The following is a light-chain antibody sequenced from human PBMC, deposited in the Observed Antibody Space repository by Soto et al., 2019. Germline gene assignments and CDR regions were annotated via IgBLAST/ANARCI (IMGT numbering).Light chain of an antibody. CDR2: DAS. Sequence: DIQMTQSPSTLSASVGDGVTITCRASQNISVWLAWYQQRPGKAPKFLIYDASSLETGVPSRFSGSGSGTEFTLTIRSLQTDDVATYYCQQYDSSSPTFGQGTKLEIK. CDR3: QQYDSSSPT. J-gene: IGKJ2*01. V-gene: IGKV1-5*01. CDR1: QNISVW.